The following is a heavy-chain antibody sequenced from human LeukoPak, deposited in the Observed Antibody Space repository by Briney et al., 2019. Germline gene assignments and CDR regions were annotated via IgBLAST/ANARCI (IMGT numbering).Heavy chain of an antibody. Sequence: SETLSLTCTVSGGSISSYYWSWIRQPPGKGLEWIGYIYYSGSTNYNPSLKSRVTISVDTSKDQFSLKLSSVTAADTAVYYCARLRYSGSYYHFDYWGQGTLVTVSS. CDR1: GGSISSYY. CDR2: IYYSGST. CDR3: ARLRYSGSYYHFDY. D-gene: IGHD1-26*01. V-gene: IGHV4-59*08. J-gene: IGHJ4*02.